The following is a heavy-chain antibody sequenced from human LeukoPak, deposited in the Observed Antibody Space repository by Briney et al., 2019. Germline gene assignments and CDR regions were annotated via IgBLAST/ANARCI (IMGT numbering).Heavy chain of an antibody. J-gene: IGHJ5*02. Sequence: SETLSLTCTVSGGSISSSYKYWGWVRQPPGRGREWIGRIYYSGTTYYNPSLNRLVTISVDTSKTQFSLKLTSVTAADTAVYYCARSTAAEGPTHNWFDPWGQGTLVTVSS. D-gene: IGHD6-13*01. V-gene: IGHV4-39*01. CDR1: GGSISSSYKY. CDR3: ARSTAAEGPTHNWFDP. CDR2: IYYSGTT.